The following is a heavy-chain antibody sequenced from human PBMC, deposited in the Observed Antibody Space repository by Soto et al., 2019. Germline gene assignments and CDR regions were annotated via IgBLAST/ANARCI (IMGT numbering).Heavy chain of an antibody. CDR2: ISYDGSNK. D-gene: IGHD5-18*01. CDR3: ATTHTAMGVEMATSVDY. Sequence: LRLSCAASGFTFSSYGMHWVRQAPGKGLEWVAVISYDGSNKYYADSVKGRFTISRDNSKNTLYLQMNSLRAEDTAVYYCATTHTAMGVEMATSVDYWRQGTLVTVSS. J-gene: IGHJ4*02. CDR1: GFTFSSYG. V-gene: IGHV3-30*03.